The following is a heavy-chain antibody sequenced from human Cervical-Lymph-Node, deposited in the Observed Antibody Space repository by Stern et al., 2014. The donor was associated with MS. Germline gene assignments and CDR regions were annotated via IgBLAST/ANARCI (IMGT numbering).Heavy chain of an antibody. CDR2: LIPFYGAT. Sequence: QVQLVQSGSEVKKPGSSVKVYCKPSGDTFSNYALSWVRQAPGKGLEWVGGLIPFYGATRYGRKFQGRVTITPEESTGTAFMELTNLTSDDTAIYYCALRRSYYVFWGQGTLITVSS. V-gene: IGHV1-69*01. D-gene: IGHD4-11*01. CDR1: GDTFSNYA. CDR3: ALRRSYYVF. J-gene: IGHJ4*02.